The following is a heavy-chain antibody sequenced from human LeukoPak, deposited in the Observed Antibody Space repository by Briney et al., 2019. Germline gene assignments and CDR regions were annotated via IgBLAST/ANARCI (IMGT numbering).Heavy chain of an antibody. CDR2: FYHSGST. Sequence: PSETLSLTCSVSGGFNTHYYWSWIRQPPGKGLEWIGYFYHSGSTNYNPSLKSRVTISVDTSKNHFSLKLSSVTAADTAVYYCARDDSSGYYVDYWGQGTLVTVSS. CDR1: GGFNTHYY. D-gene: IGHD3-22*01. V-gene: IGHV4-59*01. J-gene: IGHJ4*02. CDR3: ARDDSSGYYVDY.